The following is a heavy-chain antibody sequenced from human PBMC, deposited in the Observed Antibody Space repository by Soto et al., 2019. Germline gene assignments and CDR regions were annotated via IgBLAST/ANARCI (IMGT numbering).Heavy chain of an antibody. CDR3: TPDLGYCSGGPCDY. D-gene: IGHD2-15*01. V-gene: IGHV3-15*01. CDR1: GFTFSNAW. J-gene: IGHJ4*02. Sequence: EVQLVESGGGLVKPGGSLRLSCAASGFTFSNAWMSWVRQAPGKGLEWVGRIKSKTDGGTTDYAAPVKGRFTISRDDSKNTLYLQMNSLKTEDTAVYYCTPDLGYCSGGPCDYWGQGTLVTVSS. CDR2: IKSKTDGGTT.